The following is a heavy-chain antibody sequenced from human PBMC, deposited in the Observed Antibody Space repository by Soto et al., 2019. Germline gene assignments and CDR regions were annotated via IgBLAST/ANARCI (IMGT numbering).Heavy chain of an antibody. CDR3: AKVLYGSGSLQGYYYYGMDV. CDR2: ISYDGSNK. D-gene: IGHD3-10*01. V-gene: IGHV3-30*18. Sequence: PGGSLRLSCAASGFTFSSYGMHWVRQAPGKGLEWVAVISYDGSNKYYADSVKGRFTISRDNSKNTLYLQMNSLRAEDTAVYYCAKVLYGSGSLQGYYYYGMDVWGQGTTVTVSS. J-gene: IGHJ6*02. CDR1: GFTFSSYG.